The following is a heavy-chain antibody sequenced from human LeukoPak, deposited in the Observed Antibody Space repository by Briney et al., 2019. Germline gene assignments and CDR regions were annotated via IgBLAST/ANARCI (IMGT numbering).Heavy chain of an antibody. J-gene: IGHJ4*02. CDR1: GGSFSGYY. CDR2: INHSGST. D-gene: IGHD3-3*01. Sequence: PSETLSLTCAVYGGSFSGYYWSWIREPPGKGLEWIGEINHSGSTNYNPSLKSRVTISVDTSKNQFSLKLSSVTAADTAVYYCAGGLFRFLECGYWGKGTGVTV. V-gene: IGHV4-34*01. CDR3: AGGLFRFLECGY.